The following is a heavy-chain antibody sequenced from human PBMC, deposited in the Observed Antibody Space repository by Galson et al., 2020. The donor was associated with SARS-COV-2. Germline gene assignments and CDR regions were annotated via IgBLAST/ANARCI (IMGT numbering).Heavy chain of an antibody. CDR1: GFTFSSYG. Sequence: TGGSLRLSCAASGFTFSSYGMSWVRQTQIGKGLEWVAFISGSGGVTYNADSVKGRFTISRDNSKNTLYLQMNSLRAEDTAIYYCARRGGAPTGKDNWFDPWGQGTLVTVSS. CDR2: ISGSGGVT. J-gene: IGHJ5*02. V-gene: IGHV3-23*01. D-gene: IGHD6-13*01. CDR3: ARRGGAPTGKDNWFDP.